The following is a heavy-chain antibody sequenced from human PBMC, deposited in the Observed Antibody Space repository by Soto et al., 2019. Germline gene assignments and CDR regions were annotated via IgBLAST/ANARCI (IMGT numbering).Heavy chain of an antibody. CDR3: ARGKQQLQDGSDY. CDR1: GGSISSSSYY. V-gene: IGHV4-39*07. Sequence: SETLSLTCTVSGGSISSSSYYWGWIRQPPGKGLEWIGSIYYSGSTYYNPSLKSRVTISVDTSKNQFSLKLSSVTAADTAVYYCARGKQQLQDGSDYWGQGTLVTVSS. J-gene: IGHJ4*02. CDR2: IYYSGST. D-gene: IGHD6-13*01.